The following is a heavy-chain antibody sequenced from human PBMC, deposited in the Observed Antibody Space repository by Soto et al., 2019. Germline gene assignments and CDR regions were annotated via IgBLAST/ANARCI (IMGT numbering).Heavy chain of an antibody. CDR2: IYWDDDK. J-gene: IGHJ4*02. D-gene: IGHD2-15*01. CDR1: GFSLSTSGVG. V-gene: IGHV2-5*02. Sequence: QITLKESGPTLVKPTQTLTLTCTFSGFSLSTSGVGVGWIRQPPGKALEWLALIYWDDDKRYSPSLKSRLTITKDTSKNQVVLTMTNRDPVDTATYYCAHRPSYCSGGSCYSSFDYCGQGTLVTVSS. CDR3: AHRPSYCSGGSCYSSFDY.